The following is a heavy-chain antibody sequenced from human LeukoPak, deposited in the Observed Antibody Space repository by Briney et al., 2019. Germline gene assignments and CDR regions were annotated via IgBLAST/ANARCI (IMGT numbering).Heavy chain of an antibody. CDR2: INHSGST. CDR1: GGSFSGYY. V-gene: IGHV4-34*01. Sequence: SETLSLTCAVYGGSFSGYYWSWIRQPPGKGLEWIGEINHSGSTNYNPSLKSRVTISVDTSKNQFSLKLSSVTAADTAVYYCARTEMATKVYYFDYWGQGTLVTVS. D-gene: IGHD5-24*01. J-gene: IGHJ4*02. CDR3: ARTEMATKVYYFDY.